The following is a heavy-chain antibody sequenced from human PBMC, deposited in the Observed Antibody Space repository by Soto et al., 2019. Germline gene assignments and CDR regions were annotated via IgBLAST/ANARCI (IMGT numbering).Heavy chain of an antibody. D-gene: IGHD2-2*01. J-gene: IGHJ6*03. CDR2: INPNSGGT. V-gene: IGHV1-2*04. CDR1: GYTFTGYY. CDR3: ARGVVVVPDVSRAVDYYYYYYMDV. Sequence: QVQLVQSGAEVKKPGASVKVSCKASGYTFTGYYMHWVRQAPGQGLEWMGWINPNSGGTNYAQKFQGWVTMTRDTSISTAYMELSRLRSDDTAVYYCARGVVVVPDVSRAVDYYYYYYMDVWGKGTTVTVSS.